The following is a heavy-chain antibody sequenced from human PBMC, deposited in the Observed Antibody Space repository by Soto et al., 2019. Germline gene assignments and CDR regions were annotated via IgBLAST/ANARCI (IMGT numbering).Heavy chain of an antibody. CDR3: ARQDGTAGETSAFDY. CDR1: GSTDSRYW. CDR2: ISSSSYI. V-gene: IGHV3-21*01. Sequence: XGWLRLPCEACGSTDSRYWKNRVRQAPGKGLEWVSSISSSSYIYYADSVKGRFTISRDNAENSLYLQMNSLRAEDTAVYHCARQDGTAGETSAFDYWGHATLVTVTS. D-gene: IGHD1-1*01. J-gene: IGHJ4*01.